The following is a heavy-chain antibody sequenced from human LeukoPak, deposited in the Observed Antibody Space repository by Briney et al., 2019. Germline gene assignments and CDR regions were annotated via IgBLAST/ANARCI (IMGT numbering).Heavy chain of an antibody. CDR2: IGSNGDDK. J-gene: IGHJ4*02. CDR3: ARDLNGDEDFDY. Sequence: GGSLRLSCAVSGFTFSNYAINWVRQAPGKGLEWLSYIGSNGDDKLYADSVKGRSTISRDDAKNSVYLQMNSLRDEDTALYYCARDLNGDEDFDYWGQGTLVTVSS. V-gene: IGHV3-48*03. D-gene: IGHD2-8*01. CDR1: GFTFSNYA.